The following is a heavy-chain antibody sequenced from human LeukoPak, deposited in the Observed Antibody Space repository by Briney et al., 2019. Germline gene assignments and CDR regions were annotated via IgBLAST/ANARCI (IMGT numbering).Heavy chain of an antibody. CDR2: TYYRSKWYN. V-gene: IGHV6-1*01. CDR1: GDSVSRNSAA. Sequence: SQTLSLTCAISGDSVSRNSAAWNWIRQSPSRGLEWLGRTYYRSKWYNDYAVSAKSRITINPDTSKNQFSLQLNSVTPEDTAVYYCARASVTGTHHIDYWGQGTLVTVSS. CDR3: ARASVTGTHHIDY. D-gene: IGHD6-19*01. J-gene: IGHJ4*02.